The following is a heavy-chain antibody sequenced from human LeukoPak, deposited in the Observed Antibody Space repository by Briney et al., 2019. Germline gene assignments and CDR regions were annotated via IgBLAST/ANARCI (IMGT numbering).Heavy chain of an antibody. CDR2: IYPGDSHT. CDR1: GYSFTSYY. J-gene: IGHJ4*02. D-gene: IGHD3-10*01. CDR3: APRSFGGSGRTSFFDY. Sequence: GESLKISCKGSGYSFTSYYIGWVRQMPGKGLEWMGIIYPGDSHTRYSPSFQGQVTISPDKSTTTAYLQWSSLKASDTAMYYCAPRSFGGSGRTSFFDYWGQGTLVTVSS. V-gene: IGHV5-51*01.